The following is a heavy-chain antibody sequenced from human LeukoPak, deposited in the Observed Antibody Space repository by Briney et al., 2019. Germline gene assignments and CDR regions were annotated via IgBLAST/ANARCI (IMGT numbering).Heavy chain of an antibody. CDR3: ARHPALERVDY. D-gene: IGHD1-1*01. V-gene: IGHV4-59*08. Sequence: PSETPSLTCTVSGGSISYYYWSWIRQPPGQGLEWIGYVRYSGTNYNPSLKSRVTISVDTSKNQFSLKLSSLTATDTAVYYCARHPALERVDYWGLGTLVTAS. CDR1: GGSISYYY. CDR2: VRYSGT. J-gene: IGHJ4*02.